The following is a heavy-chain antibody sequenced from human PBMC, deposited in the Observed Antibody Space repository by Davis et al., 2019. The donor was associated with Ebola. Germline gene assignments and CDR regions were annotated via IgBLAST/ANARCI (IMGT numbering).Heavy chain of an antibody. J-gene: IGHJ4*02. CDR1: GFTFSSYA. D-gene: IGHD1-26*01. CDR3: ARDQMKWELLGYIDY. V-gene: IGHV3-64*01. CDR2: TSSNGGST. Sequence: GGSLRLSCAASGFTFSSYAMHWVRQAPGKGLEYVSATSSNGGSTYYANSVKGRFTISRDNSKNTLYLQMGSLRAEDMAVYYCARDQMKWELLGYIDYWGQGTLVTDSS.